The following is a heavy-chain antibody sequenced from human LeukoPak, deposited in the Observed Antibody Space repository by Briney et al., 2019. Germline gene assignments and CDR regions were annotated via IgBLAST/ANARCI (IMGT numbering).Heavy chain of an antibody. CDR2: INPTSGAT. CDR3: ARSLVDAFDL. J-gene: IGHJ3*01. Sequence: VASVKVSCKASGYTFSGYHKHWVRQAPGQGLEWMGWINPTSGATKYVQKFQGRVTMTGDTSISTAYMELTRLKFDDTAVYYCARSLVDAFDLWGQGTMVTVSS. D-gene: IGHD5/OR15-5a*01. CDR1: GYTFSGYH. V-gene: IGHV1-2*02.